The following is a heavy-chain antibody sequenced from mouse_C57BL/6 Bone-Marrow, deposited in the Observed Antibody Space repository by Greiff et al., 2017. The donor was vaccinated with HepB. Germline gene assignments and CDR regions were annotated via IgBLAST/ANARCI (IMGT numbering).Heavy chain of an antibody. CDR2: IDPANGNT. J-gene: IGHJ2*01. CDR1: GFNIKNTY. V-gene: IGHV14-3*01. Sequence: VQLQQSVAELVRPGASVKLSCTASGFNIKNTYMHWVKQRPEQGLEWIGRIDPANGNTKYAPKFQGKATITADTSSNTAYLQLSSLTSEDTAIYYCASPAYYSNYDFDDWGQGTTLTVSS. CDR3: ASPAYYSNYDFDD. D-gene: IGHD2-5*01.